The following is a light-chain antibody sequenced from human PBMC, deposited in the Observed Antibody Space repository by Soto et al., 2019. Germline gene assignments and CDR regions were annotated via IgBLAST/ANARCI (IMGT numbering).Light chain of an antibody. CDR2: DAF. V-gene: IGKV1-39*01. J-gene: IGKJ3*01. CDR1: QRIGSL. CDR3: QHTYRPPLT. Sequence: DIEMTQSPSSLSSSVGDTVTISCRASQRIGSLLGWYQQQPGHAPKLLIYDAFTLPGGVPTRFSGSGSGTDSPLTSGRLQPEDCTTYYCQHTYRPPLTFGPGTKVDVK.